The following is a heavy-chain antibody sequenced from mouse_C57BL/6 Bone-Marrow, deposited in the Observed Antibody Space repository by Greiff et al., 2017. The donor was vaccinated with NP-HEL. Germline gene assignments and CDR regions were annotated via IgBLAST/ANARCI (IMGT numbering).Heavy chain of an antibody. V-gene: IGHV1-76*01. CDR2: IYPGSGNT. J-gene: IGHJ2*01. CDR1: GYTFTDYY. D-gene: IGHD1-1*01. CDR3: AGSKDPDNDASSYVLYYFDY. Sequence: QVQLQQSGAELVRPGASVKLSCKASGYTFTDYYINWVKQRPGQGLEWIARIYPGSGNTYYNEKFKGKATLTADKSSSTAYMQLSSLTSEDSAVYFCAGSKDPDNDASSYVLYYFDYWGQGTTLTVSP.